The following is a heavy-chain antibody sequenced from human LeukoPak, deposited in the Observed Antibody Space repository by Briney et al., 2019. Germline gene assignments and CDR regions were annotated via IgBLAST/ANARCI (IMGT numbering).Heavy chain of an antibody. CDR1: GYSFTSYW. J-gene: IGHJ6*03. Sequence: GESLKISCKGSGYSFTSYWIGWVRQMPGKGLEWMGIIYPGDSDTRYSPSFQGQVTISADKSISTAYLQWSSLKASDTAMYYCARLEWLFPFHYYYYYMDVWGKGTTVTVSS. D-gene: IGHD3-3*01. V-gene: IGHV5-51*01. CDR3: ARLEWLFPFHYYYYYMDV. CDR2: IYPGDSDT.